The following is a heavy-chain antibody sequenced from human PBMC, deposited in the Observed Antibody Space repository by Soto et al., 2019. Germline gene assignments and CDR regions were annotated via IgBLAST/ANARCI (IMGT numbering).Heavy chain of an antibody. J-gene: IGHJ6*02. V-gene: IGHV1-3*01. Sequence: ASVKVSCKASGYTFTSYAMHWVRQAPGQRLEWMGWINAGNGNIKYSQKFQGRITITRDTSASTAYMELSSLRSEDTAVYYCASVETQRYYYGMDVWGQGTTVTVSS. D-gene: IGHD2-15*01. CDR3: ASVETQRYYYGMDV. CDR2: INAGNGNI. CDR1: GYTFTSYA.